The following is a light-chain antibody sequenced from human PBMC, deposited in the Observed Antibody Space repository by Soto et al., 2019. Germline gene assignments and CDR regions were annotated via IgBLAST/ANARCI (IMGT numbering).Light chain of an antibody. CDR3: QSYDSSLSGFVV. V-gene: IGLV1-40*01. J-gene: IGLJ2*01. Sequence: QSVLTQPPSVSGAPGQRVTISCTGSSSNIGAGYDVHWYQQIPGTAPKLLIYGNTNRPSGVPDRFSGSQSGTSVSLAITGLQAEDEANYYCQSYDSSLSGFVVFGGGTKLTVL. CDR1: SSNIGAGYD. CDR2: GNT.